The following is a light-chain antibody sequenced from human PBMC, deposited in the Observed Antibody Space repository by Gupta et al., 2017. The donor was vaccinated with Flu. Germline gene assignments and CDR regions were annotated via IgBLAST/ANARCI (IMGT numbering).Light chain of an antibody. J-gene: IGKJ4*01. Sequence: EIVLTQSPTTLSLSPGERVTISCRASKSVSSYLAWYQQKPGQAPRLLIYDASNRATGIPARFSGSGSGTEFTLTISSLEPEEFAVYYCQQRSNWPPLTFGGGTKVEIK. CDR2: DAS. CDR3: QQRSNWPPLT. V-gene: IGKV3-11*01. CDR1: KSVSSY.